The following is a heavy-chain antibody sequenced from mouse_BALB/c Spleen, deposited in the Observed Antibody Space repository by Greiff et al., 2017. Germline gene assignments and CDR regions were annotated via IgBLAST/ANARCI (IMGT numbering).Heavy chain of an antibody. CDR2: ISSGGGNT. D-gene: IGHD2-4*01. CDR1: GFTFSSYT. V-gene: IGHV5-9*03. J-gene: IGHJ3*01. CDR3: SRASSTMITTGFAY. Sequence: EVHLVESGGGLVKPGGSLKLSCAASGFTFSSYTMSWVRQTPEKRLEWVATISSGGGNTYYPDSVKGRFTISRDNAKNNLYLQMSSLRSEDTALYYCSRASSTMITTGFAYWGQGTLVTVSA.